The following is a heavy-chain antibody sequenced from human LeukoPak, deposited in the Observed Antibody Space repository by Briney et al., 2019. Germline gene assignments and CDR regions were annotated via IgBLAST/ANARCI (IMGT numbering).Heavy chain of an antibody. CDR2: INSDGSST. CDR1: GFTFSSYW. D-gene: IGHD6-13*01. V-gene: IGHV3-74*01. J-gene: IGHJ6*02. Sequence: PGGSLRLSCAASGFTFSSYWMHWVRQVPGKGLVLVSRINSDGSSTSYADSVKGRFTISRDNAKDTLYLQMNSLRAEDTAVYYCASIAAAGKTPHGMDVWGQGTTVTVSS. CDR3: ASIAAAGKTPHGMDV.